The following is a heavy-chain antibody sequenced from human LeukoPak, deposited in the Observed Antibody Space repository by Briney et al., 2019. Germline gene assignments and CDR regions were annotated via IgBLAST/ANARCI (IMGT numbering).Heavy chain of an antibody. V-gene: IGHV3-21*01. CDR3: ARGQLWQTGWFDP. J-gene: IGHJ5*02. D-gene: IGHD5-18*01. Sequence: GGSLRLSCAASGFTFSDYSMHWVRQAPGEGLECVSTISSTSSYIYSADSLKGRFTISRDNAKNSLYLQMSTLRAEDTAVYYCARGQLWQTGWFDPWGQGTLVTVSS. CDR2: ISSTSSYI. CDR1: GFTFSDYS.